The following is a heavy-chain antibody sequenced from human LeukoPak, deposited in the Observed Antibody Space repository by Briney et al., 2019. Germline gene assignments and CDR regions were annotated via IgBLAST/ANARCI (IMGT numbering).Heavy chain of an antibody. CDR3: AKDRPRTDIVATTRNPYYYYYYGMDV. Sequence: PGRSLRLSCAASGFTFSSYGMHWVRQAPGKGLEWVAVISYDGSNKYYADSVEGRFTISRDNSKNTLYLQMNSLRAEDTAVYYCAKDRPRTDIVATTRNPYYYYYYGMDVWGQGTTVTVSS. CDR2: ISYDGSNK. V-gene: IGHV3-30*18. J-gene: IGHJ6*02. D-gene: IGHD5-12*01. CDR1: GFTFSSYG.